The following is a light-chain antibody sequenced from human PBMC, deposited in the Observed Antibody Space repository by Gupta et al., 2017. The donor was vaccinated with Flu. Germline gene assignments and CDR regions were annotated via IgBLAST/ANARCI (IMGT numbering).Light chain of an antibody. J-gene: IGLJ1*01. CDR1: NIGSKS. Sequence: PSVSAAPGQTTRISCGGNNIGSKSVHWYQQTPGQAPVLVVYDESDRPTGIPERFSGSKSGNTATLTIRRVEAGDEADYYCQLGDSSIDHYDFGLGTNVTVL. CDR2: DES. CDR3: QLGDSSIDHYD. V-gene: IGLV3-21*02.